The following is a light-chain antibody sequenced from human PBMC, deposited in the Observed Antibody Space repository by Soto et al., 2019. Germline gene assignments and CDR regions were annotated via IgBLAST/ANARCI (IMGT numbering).Light chain of an antibody. CDR1: SSDVGSYDF. CDR3: CSYAGSSPYV. Sequence: QSVPTQPSSLSGSPGQSITISCTGTSSDVGSYDFVSCYQQHPGSAPTLMIFEVNERPSGVSSRFSGCKTGNTASLTISRLQAEDEADYYCCSYAGSSPYVFGTGTKVTV. CDR2: EVN. J-gene: IGLJ1*01. V-gene: IGLV2-23*02.